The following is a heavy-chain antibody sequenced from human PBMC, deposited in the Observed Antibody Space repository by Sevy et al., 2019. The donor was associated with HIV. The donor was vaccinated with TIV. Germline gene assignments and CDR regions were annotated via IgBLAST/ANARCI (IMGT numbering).Heavy chain of an antibody. J-gene: IGHJ4*02. Sequence: SETLSLTCAVSGGSISSGGYYWSWIRPHPGKGLEWSGYIYNSGSTYYNPSLKSRVTISVDTSKNQFSLKLSSVTAADTAVYYCARGRTTDFDYWGQGTLVTVSS. CDR1: GGSISSGGYY. CDR3: ARGRTTDFDY. CDR2: IYNSGST. D-gene: IGHD1-7*01. V-gene: IGHV4-31*11.